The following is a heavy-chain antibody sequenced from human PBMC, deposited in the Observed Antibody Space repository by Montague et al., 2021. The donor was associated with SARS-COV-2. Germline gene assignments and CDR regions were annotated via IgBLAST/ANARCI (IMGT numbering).Heavy chain of an antibody. Sequence: SETLSLTCAVYGGSFSGYYWSWIRQPPGKGLEWIGEINHSGSTNYNPSLKSRVTISVDTSKNQFSLKLSFVTAADTAVYYCARGRRMLLWFGELLSGGDYYGMDVWGQGTTVTVSS. V-gene: IGHV4-34*01. D-gene: IGHD3-10*01. J-gene: IGHJ6*02. CDR1: GGSFSGYY. CDR3: ARGRRMLLWFGELLSGGDYYGMDV. CDR2: INHSGST.